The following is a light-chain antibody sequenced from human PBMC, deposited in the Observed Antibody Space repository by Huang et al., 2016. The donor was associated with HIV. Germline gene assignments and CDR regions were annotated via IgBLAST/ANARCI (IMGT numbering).Light chain of an antibody. J-gene: IGKJ1*01. CDR3: QQET. Sequence: EIVLTQSPGTLSLSTGERATLSCRASQSVSDSYVTWYQQKPGQAPRLLIYGASIRDTGSPDRFSGSGSTTDFTLTISRVEPEDSAVYYCQQETFGQGTRVEIK. CDR1: QSVSDSY. V-gene: IGKV3-20*01. CDR2: GAS.